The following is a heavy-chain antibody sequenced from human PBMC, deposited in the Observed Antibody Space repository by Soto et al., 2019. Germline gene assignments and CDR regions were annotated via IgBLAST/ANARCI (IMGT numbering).Heavy chain of an antibody. Sequence: PSETLSLTCTVSGCSISRYYWSWIRQPPGKGLEWIGYIYYSGSTNYNPSLKSRVTISVDTSKNQFSLKLSSVTAADTAVYYCARAGSSSWLLDYWGQGTLVTVSS. CDR3: ARAGSSSWLLDY. J-gene: IGHJ4*02. V-gene: IGHV4-59*01. CDR1: GCSISRYY. D-gene: IGHD6-13*01. CDR2: IYYSGST.